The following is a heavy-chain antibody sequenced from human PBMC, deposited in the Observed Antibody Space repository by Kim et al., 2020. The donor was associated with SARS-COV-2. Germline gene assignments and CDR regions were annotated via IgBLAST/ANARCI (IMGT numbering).Heavy chain of an antibody. Sequence: GGSLRLSCAASGFTFSSYSMNWVRQAPGKGLEWVSYISSSSSTIYYADSVKGRFTISRDNAKNSLYLQMNSLRAEDTAVYYCARTHSLLTGYSDAFDIWGQGTMVTVSS. V-gene: IGHV3-48*04. CDR2: ISSSSSTI. CDR3: ARTHSLLTGYSDAFDI. CDR1: GFTFSSYS. D-gene: IGHD3-9*01. J-gene: IGHJ3*02.